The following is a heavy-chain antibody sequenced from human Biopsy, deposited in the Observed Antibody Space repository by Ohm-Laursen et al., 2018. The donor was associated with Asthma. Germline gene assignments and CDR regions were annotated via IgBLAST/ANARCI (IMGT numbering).Heavy chain of an antibody. D-gene: IGHD3-22*01. V-gene: IGHV4-31*03. Sequence: SQTLSLTCPVSYGSITSGGYYWTWIRQHPGKGLEWIGFIYYSGSTYYNPSLKSRVSISIDTSKNQFSLKLSSVTAADTAVYYCARAQDYYDSRGYYRGFDYWGQGTLVTVSS. CDR2: IYYSGST. J-gene: IGHJ4*02. CDR1: YGSITSGGYY. CDR3: ARAQDYYDSRGYYRGFDY.